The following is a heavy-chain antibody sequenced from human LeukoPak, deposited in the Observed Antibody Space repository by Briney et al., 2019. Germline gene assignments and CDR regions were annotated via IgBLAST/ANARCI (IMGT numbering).Heavy chain of an antibody. J-gene: IGHJ4*02. CDR1: GYTLTELS. V-gene: IGHV1-24*01. CDR3: ATNIPPAPPSDFDY. CDR2: FDPEDGET. D-gene: IGHD2-2*01. Sequence: ASVKVSCKVSGYTLTELSMHWVRQPPGKGLEWVGGFDPEDGETIYAQKFQGRVTMTEDTSTDTAYMELNSLRSEDTAVYYCATNIPPAPPSDFDYWGQGTLVTVSS.